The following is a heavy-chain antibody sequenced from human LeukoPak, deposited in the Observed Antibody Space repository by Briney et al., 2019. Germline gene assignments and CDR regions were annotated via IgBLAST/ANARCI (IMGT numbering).Heavy chain of an antibody. D-gene: IGHD3-3*01. Sequence: SETLSLTCTVSGGSISSGGYYWSWVRQPPGKGLEWIGYIYHSGSTYYNPSLKSRVTISVDRSKNQFSLKLSSVTAADTAVYYCARSHPNGFGVAHPSDYWGQGTLVTVSS. CDR2: IYHSGST. CDR1: GGSISSGGYY. CDR3: ARSHPNGFGVAHPSDY. V-gene: IGHV4-30-2*01. J-gene: IGHJ4*02.